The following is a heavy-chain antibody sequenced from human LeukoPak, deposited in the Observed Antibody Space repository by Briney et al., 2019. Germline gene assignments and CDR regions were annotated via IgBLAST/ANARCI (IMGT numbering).Heavy chain of an antibody. CDR1: GGSISSYY. D-gene: IGHD6-19*01. CDR3: ARRRGSSGTIDY. CDR2: IYYSGNT. Sequence: PPETLSLTCTVSGGSISSYYWSWIRQPPGKGLEWIGYIYYSGNTNYNPSLKCRVTISVDTSKNQFSLKLSSVTAADTALYYCARRRGSSGTIDYWGQGTLVTVSS. V-gene: IGHV4-59*08. J-gene: IGHJ4*02.